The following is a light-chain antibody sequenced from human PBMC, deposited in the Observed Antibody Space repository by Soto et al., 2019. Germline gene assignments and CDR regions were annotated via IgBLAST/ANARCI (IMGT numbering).Light chain of an antibody. Sequence: EIVMTQSPATLSVSPGEGATLSCRASQNISSYLIWYQQKPGQAPRLLIYGASTRATGIPARFSGSGSGTEFTLTISSLQSEDFAVYYCQQYNNWPPITFGQGTRLEIK. CDR2: GAS. V-gene: IGKV3-15*01. CDR1: QNISSY. CDR3: QQYNNWPPIT. J-gene: IGKJ5*01.